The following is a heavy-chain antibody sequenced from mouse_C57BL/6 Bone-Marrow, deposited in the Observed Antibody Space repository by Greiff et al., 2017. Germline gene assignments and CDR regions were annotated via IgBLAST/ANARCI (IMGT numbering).Heavy chain of an antibody. V-gene: IGHV1-64*01. D-gene: IGHD2-4*01. Sequence: VQLQQPGAELVKPGASVKLSCKASGYTFTNYWMHWVKQRPGPGLEWIGMMHPNGGSPDYNEKFKSGATLRVDKSSRTAYMELSSLTSEDSAVYYCARSYDYDDYTMDYWGQGTSVTGSS. J-gene: IGHJ4*01. CDR1: GYTFTNYW. CDR3: ARSYDYDDYTMDY. CDR2: MHPNGGSP.